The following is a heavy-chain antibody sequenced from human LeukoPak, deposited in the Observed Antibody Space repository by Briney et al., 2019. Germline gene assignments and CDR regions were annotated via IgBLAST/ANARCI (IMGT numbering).Heavy chain of an antibody. Sequence: GGPLRPPCAASGFTFTTYRITWVRQAPGKGLGWFSYISRSMRPIYYADSVKGRLPISRANAKNSLSMQLNSLKGEAPAVYYCARDRNCGGFGYWGQGTLVTVSS. CDR2: ISRSMRPI. V-gene: IGHV3-48*01. J-gene: IGHJ4*02. CDR1: GFTFTTYR. CDR3: ARDRNCGGFGY. D-gene: IGHD4-23*01.